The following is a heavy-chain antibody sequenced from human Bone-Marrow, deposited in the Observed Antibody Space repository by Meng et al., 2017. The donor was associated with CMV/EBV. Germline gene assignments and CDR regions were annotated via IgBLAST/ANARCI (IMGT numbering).Heavy chain of an antibody. D-gene: IGHD3-10*01. Sequence: GESQKISCAASGFTFSSYAMNWVRQAPGKGLEWVSAISGSGDSTYYADSVKGRFTISRDNSKNTLYLQMNSLRAEDTAVYYCARGLNHKDNVLLWFGDPWGQGTLVPVSS. CDR1: GFTFSSYA. J-gene: IGHJ5*02. CDR3: ARGLNHKDNVLLWFGDP. CDR2: ISGSGDST. V-gene: IGHV3-23*01.